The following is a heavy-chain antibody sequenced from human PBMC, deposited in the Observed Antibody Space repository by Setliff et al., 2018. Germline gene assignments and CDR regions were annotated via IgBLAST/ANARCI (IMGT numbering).Heavy chain of an antibody. V-gene: IGHV4-38-2*02. CDR3: ARDYYDSSGYPHFDY. D-gene: IGHD3-22*01. Sequence: SETLSLTCAVSDFSVSSNYYWGWIRQPPGKGLEWIANVYYSGSTYYNPSLKSRVTISVDTSKNQFSLKLSSVTAADTAVYYCARDYYDSSGYPHFDYWGQGTLVTVSS. CDR1: DFSVSSNYY. CDR2: VYYSGST. J-gene: IGHJ4*02.